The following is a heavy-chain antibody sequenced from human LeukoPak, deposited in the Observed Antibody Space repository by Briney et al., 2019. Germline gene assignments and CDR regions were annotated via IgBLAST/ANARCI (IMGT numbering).Heavy chain of an antibody. J-gene: IGHJ4*02. CDR2: INHSGST. D-gene: IGHD3/OR15-3a*01. CDR3: ARQTGSGLFILP. V-gene: IGHV4-34*01. Sequence: SETLSLTCAVYGESFSAYYGSWIRQPPGMTLEWIGEINHSGSTNYNPSLKSRVTMSVDTSKNQFSLKLTSVTAADTAVYYCARQTGSGLFILPGGQGTLVTVSS. CDR1: GESFSAYY.